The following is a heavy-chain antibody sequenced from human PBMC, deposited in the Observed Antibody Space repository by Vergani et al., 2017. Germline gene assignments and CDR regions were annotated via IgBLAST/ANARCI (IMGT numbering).Heavy chain of an antibody. CDR2: IRSKANSYAT. CDR3: TRHAGITRKDY. V-gene: IGHV3-73*02. CDR1: GFTFSGSA. Sequence: EVQLVESGGGLVQPGGSLKLSCAASGFTFSGSAMHWVRQASGKGLEWVGRIRSKANSYATAYAASVKGRFTISRDDSKSTAYLKMNSLKTEDTAVYYGTRHAGITRKDYWGQGTLVTVSS. D-gene: IGHD3-10*01. J-gene: IGHJ4*02.